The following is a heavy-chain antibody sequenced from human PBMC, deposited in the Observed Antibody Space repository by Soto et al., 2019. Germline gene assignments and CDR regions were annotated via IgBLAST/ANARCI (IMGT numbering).Heavy chain of an antibody. Sequence: EVHLVESGGGLIQRGGSLRLSCAASGFNVSSSYMSWVRQAPGKGLEWVSIIYSGGSTSYADSVKGRLTISRDNSKNTLYLQMASLRAEDTALYYCARERGWNDVDYGMDVWGQGTTVTVSS. CDR2: IYSGGST. CDR3: ARERGWNDVDYGMDV. CDR1: GFNVSSSY. J-gene: IGHJ6*02. V-gene: IGHV3-53*01. D-gene: IGHD1-1*01.